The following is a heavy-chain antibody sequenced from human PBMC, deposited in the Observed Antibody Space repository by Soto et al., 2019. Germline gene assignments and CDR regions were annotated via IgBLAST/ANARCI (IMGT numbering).Heavy chain of an antibody. CDR1: GFMFTSSA. D-gene: IGHD5-12*01. CDR2: LVVGSGNT. V-gene: IGHV1-58*01. Sequence: SVKVSCKTSGFMFTSSAVQWVRQARGQRLEWIGWLVVGSGNTHYAQHFQERVTLTRDMSTGTAYMELSSLRGDDTAVYYCARDPDEDQLNPGGSFVNWGQGTLVTVSS. CDR3: ARDPDEDQLNPGGSFVN. J-gene: IGHJ4*02.